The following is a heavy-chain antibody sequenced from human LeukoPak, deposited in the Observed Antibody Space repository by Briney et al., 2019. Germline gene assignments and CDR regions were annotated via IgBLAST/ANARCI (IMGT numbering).Heavy chain of an antibody. V-gene: IGHV3-48*04. CDR2: ISSSSSTI. CDR1: GFTFSSYS. D-gene: IGHD5-12*01. J-gene: IGHJ4*02. CDR3: ARRLVATMGPFDY. Sequence: GGSLRLSCAVSGFTFSSYSMNWVRQAPGKGLEWVSYISSSSSTIYYADSVKGRFTISRDNAKNSLYLQMNTLRVEDTALYYCARRLVATMGPFDYWGQGTLVTVSS.